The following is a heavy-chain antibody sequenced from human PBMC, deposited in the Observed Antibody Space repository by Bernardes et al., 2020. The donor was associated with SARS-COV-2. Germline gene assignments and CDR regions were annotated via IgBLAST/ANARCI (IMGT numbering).Heavy chain of an antibody. CDR2: ISSSSSYI. CDR1: GFTFSDYS. J-gene: IGHJ4*02. D-gene: IGHD5-12*01. Sequence: VEALFLSCAASGFTFSDYSMNWVRQAPGKGLEWVSSISSSSSYIYFADSVKGRFTISRDNAKNSLYLQMNSLRAEDTAVYYCARDLGLGDGYSFDYWGQGTLVTVSS. V-gene: IGHV3-21*01. CDR3: ARDLGLGDGYSFDY.